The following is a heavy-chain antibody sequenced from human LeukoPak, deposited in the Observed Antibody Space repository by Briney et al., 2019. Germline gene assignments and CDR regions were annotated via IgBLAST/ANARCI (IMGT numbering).Heavy chain of an antibody. CDR2: TWYDGSNK. J-gene: IGHJ2*01. Sequence: GGSLRLSCAASGFIFSSYGMHWVRQAPGKGLEWVAVTWYDGSNKYYADSVKGRFTISRDNSKNTLYLQMNSLRAEDTAVYYCARDYLDWYFDLWGRGTLVTVSS. V-gene: IGHV3-33*01. CDR3: ARDYLDWYFDL. CDR1: GFIFSSYG.